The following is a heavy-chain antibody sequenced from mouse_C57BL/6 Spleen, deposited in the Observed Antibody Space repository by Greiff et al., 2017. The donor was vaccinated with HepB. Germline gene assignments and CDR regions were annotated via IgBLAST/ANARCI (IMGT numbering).Heavy chain of an antibody. CDR3: ASAYGSSYVGFAY. D-gene: IGHD1-1*01. V-gene: IGHV1-7*01. J-gene: IGHJ3*01. CDR2: INPSSGYT. Sequence: QVHVKQSGAELAKPGASVKLSCKASGYTFTSYWMHWVKQRPGQGLEWIGYINPSSGYTKYNQKFKDKATLTADKSSSTAYMQLSSLTYEDSAVYYCASAYGSSYVGFAYWGQGTLVTVSA. CDR1: GYTFTSYW.